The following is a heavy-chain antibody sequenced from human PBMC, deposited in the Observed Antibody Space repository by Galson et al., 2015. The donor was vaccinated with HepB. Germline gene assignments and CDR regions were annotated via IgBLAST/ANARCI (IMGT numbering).Heavy chain of an antibody. CDR3: ATSAGHSTDPYYMNF. CDR2: IIPMFGAA. J-gene: IGHJ6*03. V-gene: IGHV1-69*06. Sequence: SVKVSCKASGYTFTVYYMHWVRQAPGQGLEWMGGIIPMFGAATYAQKFQGRVTISADKSTTTAYLEFSSLRSEDTAVYYCATSAGHSTDPYYMNFWGEGTTVTV. D-gene: IGHD5-18*01. CDR1: GYTFTVYY.